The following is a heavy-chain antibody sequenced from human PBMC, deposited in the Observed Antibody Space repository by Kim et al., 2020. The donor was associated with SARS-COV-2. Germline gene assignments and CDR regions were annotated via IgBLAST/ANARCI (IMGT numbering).Heavy chain of an antibody. V-gene: IGHV4-31*02. CDR3: ARARITMIVVVQEFDY. J-gene: IGHJ4*02. Sequence: KGLEWIGYIYYSGSTYYNPSLRSRVTISVDTSKNKFSLKLSSVTAAATAVYYCARARITMIVVVQEFDYWGQGTLVTVSS. D-gene: IGHD3-22*01. CDR2: IYYSGST.